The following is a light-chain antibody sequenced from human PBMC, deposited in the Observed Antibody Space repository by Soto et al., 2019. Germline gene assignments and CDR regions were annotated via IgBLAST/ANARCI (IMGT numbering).Light chain of an antibody. CDR2: SAS. CDR3: QQFNTAPLT. CDR1: QDISVY. V-gene: IGKV1-27*01. Sequence: DIQMTQSPSSLSASVGDRVTITCRASQDISVYLAWYQQKPGKVPTLLIYSASTLQSGVPSRFSGSGSGTDFTLTISSLQPEDVAAYYCQQFNTAPLTFGQGTRLEIK. J-gene: IGKJ5*01.